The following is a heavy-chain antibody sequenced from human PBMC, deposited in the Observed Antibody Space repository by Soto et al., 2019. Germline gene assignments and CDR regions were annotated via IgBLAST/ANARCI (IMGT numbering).Heavy chain of an antibody. Sequence: ASVKVSCKVSGYTLTELSMHWVRQVPGKGLEWMGGFDPEDGETIYAQKFQGRVTMTEDTSTDTAYMELSSLRSEDTAVYYCATPADNYRSPFDIWGQGTMVTVSS. CDR3: ATPADNYRSPFDI. CDR1: GYTLTELS. V-gene: IGHV1-24*01. CDR2: FDPEDGET. J-gene: IGHJ3*02. D-gene: IGHD4-4*01.